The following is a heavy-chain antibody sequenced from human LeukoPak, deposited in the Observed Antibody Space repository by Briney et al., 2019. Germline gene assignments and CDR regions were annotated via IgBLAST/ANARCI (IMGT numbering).Heavy chain of an antibody. D-gene: IGHD3-22*01. CDR3: ARRHYYDSSGYYYY. Sequence: ASETLSLTCTVSGGSISSSSYYWGWIRQPPGKGLEWIGSIYYSGSTYYNPSLKSRVTISVDTSKNQFSLKLSSVTAAGTAVYYCARRHYYDSSGYYYYWGQGTLVTVSS. CDR2: IYYSGST. V-gene: IGHV4-39*01. CDR1: GGSISSSSYY. J-gene: IGHJ4*02.